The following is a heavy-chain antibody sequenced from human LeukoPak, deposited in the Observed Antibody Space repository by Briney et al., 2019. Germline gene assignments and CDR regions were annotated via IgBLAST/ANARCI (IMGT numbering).Heavy chain of an antibody. CDR3: ARGYGSGYYYYMDV. D-gene: IGHD3-10*01. J-gene: IGHJ6*03. CDR1: GGTFSSYA. CDR2: IIPIFGTA. Sequence: SVKVSCKASGGTFSSYAISWVRQAPGQGLEWMGGIIPIFGTANYAQKFQGRVTITADESTSTAYMELSSLSSEDTAVYYCARGYGSGYYYYMDVWGKGTTVTISS. V-gene: IGHV1-69*01.